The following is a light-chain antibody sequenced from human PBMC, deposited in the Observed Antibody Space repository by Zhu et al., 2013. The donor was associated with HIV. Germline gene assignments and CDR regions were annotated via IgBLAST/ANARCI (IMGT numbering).Light chain of an antibody. CDR3: QLYGSSPRYT. CDR2: ATS. V-gene: IGKV3-20*01. J-gene: IGKJ2*01. Sequence: DILLTQSPGTLSLSPGERATLSCRASQSVNSNYLAWYQQKPGQAPRLLIYATSTRATGISDRFSGSGSGTEFTLTISRLEPEDFAVYHCQLYGSSPRYTFGQGTKLDIK. CDR1: QSVNSNY.